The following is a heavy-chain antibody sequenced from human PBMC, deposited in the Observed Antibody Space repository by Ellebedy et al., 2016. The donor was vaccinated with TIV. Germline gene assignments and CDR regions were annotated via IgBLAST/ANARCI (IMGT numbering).Heavy chain of an antibody. CDR2: IYYSGST. J-gene: IGHJ4*02. D-gene: IGHD3-22*01. CDR1: GGSISSYY. V-gene: IGHV4-59*06. CDR3: ARGGYYYDSSGQNFDY. Sequence: MPSETLSLTCTVSGGSISSYYWSWIRQHPGKGLEWIGYIYYSGSTYYNPSLKSRVTISVDTSKNQFSLKLSSVTAADTAVYYCARGGYYYDSSGQNFDYWGQGTLVTVSS.